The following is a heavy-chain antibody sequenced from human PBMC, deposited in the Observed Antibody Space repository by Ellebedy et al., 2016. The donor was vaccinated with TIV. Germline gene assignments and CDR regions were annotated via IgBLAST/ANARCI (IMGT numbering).Heavy chain of an antibody. Sequence: SETLSLXXTVSGGSISSYYWSWIRQPPGKGLEWIGEINHSGSTNYNPSLKSRVTISVDTSKNQFSLKLSSVTAADTAVYYCARGSVVATITYYYYYGMDVWGQGTTVTVSS. D-gene: IGHD5-12*01. V-gene: IGHV4-34*01. J-gene: IGHJ6*02. CDR1: GGSISSYY. CDR3: ARGSVVATITYYYYYGMDV. CDR2: INHSGST.